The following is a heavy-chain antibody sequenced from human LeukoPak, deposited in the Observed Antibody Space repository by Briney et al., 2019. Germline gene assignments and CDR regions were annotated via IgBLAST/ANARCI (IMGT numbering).Heavy chain of an antibody. CDR2: ISTYKGNT. Sequence: ASVKVSCKASGGTFSSYAISWVRQAPGQGLECMGWISTYKGNTNYAQKLQGRVTMTTDTSTSTAYMELSSLRSEDTAVYYCARGSITMVRGVPPYYYYMDVWGKGTTVTVSS. CDR3: ARGSITMVRGVPPYYYYMDV. V-gene: IGHV1-18*01. J-gene: IGHJ6*03. CDR1: GGTFSSYA. D-gene: IGHD3-10*01.